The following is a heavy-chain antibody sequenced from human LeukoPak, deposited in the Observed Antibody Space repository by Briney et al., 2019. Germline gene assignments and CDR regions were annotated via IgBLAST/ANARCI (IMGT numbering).Heavy chain of an antibody. V-gene: IGHV4-59*01. D-gene: IGHD2-2*01. CDR3: ARSPVDRYCSSTSCYYFDY. J-gene: IGHJ4*02. CDR1: GGSISSYY. Sequence: SETLSLTCTVSGGSISSYYWSWIRKPPGQGQERIGYIYYSGSTNYNPSLKRRVTISVDTSKNQFSLKLSSVTAADTAVYYCARSPVDRYCSSTSCYYFDYRGQGTLVTVSS. CDR2: IYYSGST.